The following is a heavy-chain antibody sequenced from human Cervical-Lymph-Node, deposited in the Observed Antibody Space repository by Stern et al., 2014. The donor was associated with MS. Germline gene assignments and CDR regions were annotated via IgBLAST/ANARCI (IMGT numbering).Heavy chain of an antibody. CDR3: ARHDGWLPHY. Sequence: QLQLQESGPGLVKPSETLSLTCSVSGGSISRSTYYWGWIRQPPGKGLEWIGSIYYSGTTYYNPSLKSRVTIDTSPNQFSPRLASVTAADTAVYYCARHDGWLPHYWSQGTLVTVSS. D-gene: IGHD5-12*01. CDR1: GGSISRSTYY. CDR2: IYYSGTT. J-gene: IGHJ4*02. V-gene: IGHV4-39*01.